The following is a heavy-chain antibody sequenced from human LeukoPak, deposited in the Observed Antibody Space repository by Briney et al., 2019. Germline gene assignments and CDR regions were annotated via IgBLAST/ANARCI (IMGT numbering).Heavy chain of an antibody. CDR3: AREDYGDYVAYYYYGMDV. Sequence: GGSLRLSCAASGFTFSSYSMNWVRQAPGKGLEWVSYISSSSSTIYYADSVKGRFTISRDNAKNSLYLQMNSLRDEDTAVYYCAREDYGDYVAYYYYGMDVWGQGTTVTVSS. D-gene: IGHD4-17*01. V-gene: IGHV3-48*02. J-gene: IGHJ6*02. CDR1: GFTFSSYS. CDR2: ISSSSSTI.